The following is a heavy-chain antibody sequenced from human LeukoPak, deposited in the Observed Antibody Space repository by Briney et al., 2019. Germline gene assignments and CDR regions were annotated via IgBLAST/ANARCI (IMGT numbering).Heavy chain of an antibody. J-gene: IGHJ4*02. CDR1: GFTFSSYA. CDR3: AKGTSYYYDSSGNYYDY. D-gene: IGHD3-22*01. CDR2: ISGSGGTT. Sequence: GGSLRLSCAASGFTFSSYAMSWLRQAPGKGLEWVSAISGSGGTTYSAYSVKGRFTISRDNSKNTLYLQMNSLRAEDTAVYYSAKGTSYYYDSSGNYYDYWGQGTLVTVPS. V-gene: IGHV3-23*01.